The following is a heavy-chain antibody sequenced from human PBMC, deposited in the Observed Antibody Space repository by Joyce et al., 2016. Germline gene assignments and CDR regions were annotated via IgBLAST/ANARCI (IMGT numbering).Heavy chain of an antibody. CDR1: GYSFTNYW. D-gene: IGHD2/OR15-2a*01. Sequence: EVQLVQSGPEVKKPGESLRISCKGSGYSFTNYWINWVRQMPGKGLEWMGRIAPSDSYTYYSPAFQGHVSISTDKSIGTAYLQWRSLKASDTAMYYCARLAHRSNWSWLDPWGQGTLVIVSS. J-gene: IGHJ5*02. CDR3: ARLAHRSNWSWLDP. V-gene: IGHV5-10-1*03. CDR2: IAPSDSYT.